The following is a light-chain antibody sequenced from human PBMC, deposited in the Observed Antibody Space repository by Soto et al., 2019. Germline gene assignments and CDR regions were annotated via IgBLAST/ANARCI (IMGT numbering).Light chain of an antibody. CDR2: EVT. J-gene: IGLJ1*01. V-gene: IGLV2-23*02. Sequence: LTQPASVSGSPGQSITISCTGTSSGVGRYNLVSWYQHHPGKAPRLIIYEVTKRPSGVSTRLSGSKSGNTASLTISGLQAEDEAEYYCCSYAGDYVYVFGTGTKVTVL. CDR1: SSGVGRYNL. CDR3: CSYAGDYVYV.